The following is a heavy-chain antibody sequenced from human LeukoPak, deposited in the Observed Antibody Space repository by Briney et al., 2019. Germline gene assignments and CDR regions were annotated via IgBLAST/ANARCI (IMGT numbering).Heavy chain of an antibody. V-gene: IGHV3-15*01. CDR2: HKSKTEGGTT. CDR3: TSISEGIAVAGSDY. J-gene: IGHJ4*02. CDR1: AFTLSNAW. D-gene: IGHD6-19*01. Sequence: GGSQTPACAPYAFTLSNAWTSWARQPPGKGRGWVGRHKSKTEGGTTDYAAPVKGRFTISRDVSKNKLYLQMNSLKTEDTAVYYCTSISEGIAVAGSDYWGQGTLVTVSS.